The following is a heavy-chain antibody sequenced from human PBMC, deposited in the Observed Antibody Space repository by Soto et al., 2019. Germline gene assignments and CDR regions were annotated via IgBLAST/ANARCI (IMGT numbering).Heavy chain of an antibody. CDR1: GFSLSTSGVG. CDR3: AHKGWDYDYVWGSYRYDGTFDY. Sequence: QITLKESGPTLVKPTQTLTLTCTFSGFSLSTSGVGVGWIRQPPGKALEWLALIYWDDDKRYSPSLKSRLTITKDTSKNPVVLTMTNMDPVDTATYYCAHKGWDYDYVWGSYRYDGTFDYWGQGTLVTVSS. V-gene: IGHV2-5*02. D-gene: IGHD3-16*02. J-gene: IGHJ4*02. CDR2: IYWDDDK.